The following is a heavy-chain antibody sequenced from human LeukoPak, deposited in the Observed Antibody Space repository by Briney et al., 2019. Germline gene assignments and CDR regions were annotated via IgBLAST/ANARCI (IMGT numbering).Heavy chain of an antibody. CDR1: GGSFSGYY. D-gene: IGHD6-13*01. Sequence: PSETLSLTCAVYGGSFSGYYWSWIRQPPGKGLEWIGYIYYSGSTYYNPSLKSRVTISVDTSKNQFSLKLSSVTAADTAVYYCARRVRALAAAYFDYWGQGTLVTVSS. CDR3: ARRVRALAAAYFDY. J-gene: IGHJ4*02. CDR2: IYYSGST. V-gene: IGHV4-34*09.